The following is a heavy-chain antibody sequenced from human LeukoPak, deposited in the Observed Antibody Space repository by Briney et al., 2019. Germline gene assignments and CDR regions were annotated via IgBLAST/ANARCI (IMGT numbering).Heavy chain of an antibody. J-gene: IGHJ4*02. V-gene: IGHV3-23*01. D-gene: IGHD3-22*01. Sequence: QTGGSLRLSCAASGFTFSSYAMSWVRQAPGKGLEWVSAISGSGGSTYYADSVKGRFTISRDNSKNTLYLQMNSLRAEDTAVYYCAKRPSPEWLLLLEPFDYWGQGTLVTVSS. CDR2: ISGSGGST. CDR1: GFTFSSYA. CDR3: AKRPSPEWLLLLEPFDY.